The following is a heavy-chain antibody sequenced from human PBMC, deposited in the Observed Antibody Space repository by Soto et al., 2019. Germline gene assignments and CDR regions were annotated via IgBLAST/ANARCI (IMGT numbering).Heavy chain of an antibody. Sequence: GGSLRLSCAASGFTFSGYAMTWVRQAPGKGLEWVSALTPGGETTYHIDSVKGRFTISRDNAKNTLYLQMNSLTDADTAVYYCAKDSPVSGNYPDLDYWGPGTLVTVSS. V-gene: IGHV3-23*01. J-gene: IGHJ4*02. CDR3: AKDSPVSGNYPDLDY. CDR1: GFTFSGYA. D-gene: IGHD1-26*01. CDR2: LTPGGETT.